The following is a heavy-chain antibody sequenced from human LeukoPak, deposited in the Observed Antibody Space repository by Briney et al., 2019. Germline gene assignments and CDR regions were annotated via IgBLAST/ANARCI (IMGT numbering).Heavy chain of an antibody. Sequence: PSETLSLTCSVSGGPLSGGAYFWSWIRQPAGKPLEWIGHIYTSGKTTYSPSLKSRVTISVDTSKNEFSLTLTSVTAADAAVYYCASGGDLPIPGPTHYDVYYSYMDVWGKGATVIVSS. CDR2: IYTSGKT. CDR3: ASGGDLPIPGPTHYDVYYSYMDV. D-gene: IGHD3-22*01. CDR1: GGPLSGGAYF. J-gene: IGHJ6*03. V-gene: IGHV4-61*09.